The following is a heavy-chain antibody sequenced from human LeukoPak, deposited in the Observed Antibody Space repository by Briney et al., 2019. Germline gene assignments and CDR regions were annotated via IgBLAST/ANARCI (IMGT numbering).Heavy chain of an antibody. J-gene: IGHJ3*01. Sequence: GGSLRLSCAASGFKFSDHYIDWVRQAPGKGLEWVGRSRNKASSYTTEYAASVEGRFTISRDNFKNTLYLQMNSLRVEDTAIYYCARDSYRGRRGENAFDLWGQGTVVTVSS. D-gene: IGHD3-10*01. V-gene: IGHV3-72*01. CDR1: GFKFSDHY. CDR3: ARDSYRGRRGENAFDL. CDR2: SRNKASSYTT.